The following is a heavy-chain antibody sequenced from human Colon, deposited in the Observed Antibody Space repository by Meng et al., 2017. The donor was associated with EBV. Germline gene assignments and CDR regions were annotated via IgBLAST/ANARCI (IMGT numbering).Heavy chain of an antibody. D-gene: IGHD6-19*01. CDR1: GGSVSSGGYY. CDR2: IYYSGST. Sequence: QVPVPESGPGLVKPSQTLSLTCTVSGGSVSSGGYYWTWICQHPGKGLEWFGHIYYSGSTFYNPSLKRRVIISIDTSKNQFSLNLRSVTAADTAVYYCARVSSGWDYFDYWGQGTLVTVSS. J-gene: IGHJ4*02. CDR3: ARVSSGWDYFDY. V-gene: IGHV4-31*03.